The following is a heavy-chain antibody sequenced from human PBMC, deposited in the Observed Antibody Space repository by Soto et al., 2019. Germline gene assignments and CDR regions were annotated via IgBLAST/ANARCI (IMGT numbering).Heavy chain of an antibody. D-gene: IGHD1-1*01. Sequence: PGGSLRLSCAASGFTFSSYSMNWVRQAPGKGLEWVSSISSSSSYIYYADSVKGRFTISRDNAKNSLYLQMNSLRAEDTAVYYCARDRGLDNWNDLDAFDIWGQGTMVTVSS. V-gene: IGHV3-21*01. CDR2: ISSSSSYI. CDR1: GFTFSSYS. CDR3: ARDRGLDNWNDLDAFDI. J-gene: IGHJ3*02.